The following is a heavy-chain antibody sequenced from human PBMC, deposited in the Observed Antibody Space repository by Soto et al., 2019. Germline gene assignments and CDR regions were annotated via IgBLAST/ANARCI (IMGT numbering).Heavy chain of an antibody. CDR2: LSCNSHIA. CDR3: KGHEVGSASYPNS. J-gene: IGHJ4*02. CDR1: GFTFITYA. V-gene: IGHV3-23*01. D-gene: IGHD3-3*01. Sequence: EVQLLESGGDSIQSGGSLRLSCAASGFTFITYAMDWVRQTPGKGLEWVAGLSCNSHIAYYAASVQGRFIVSRDNSKNTMYLPRTTLRVEDSATSFCKGHEVGSASYPNSCGQGTMVTVYS.